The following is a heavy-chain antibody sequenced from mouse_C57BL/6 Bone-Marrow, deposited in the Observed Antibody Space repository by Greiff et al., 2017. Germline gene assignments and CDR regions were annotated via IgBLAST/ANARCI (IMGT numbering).Heavy chain of an antibody. CDR3: ARTSYDYDGYYYAMDY. V-gene: IGHV2-9-1*01. J-gene: IGHJ4*01. CDR1: GFSLTSYA. D-gene: IGHD2-4*01. Sequence: VHLVESGPGLVAPSQSLSITCTVSGFSLTSYAISWVRQPPGKGLEWLGVIWTGGGTNYNSALKSRLSISKDNSKSQVFLKMNSLQTDDTARYYCARTSYDYDGYYYAMDYWGQGTSVTVSS. CDR2: IWTGGGT.